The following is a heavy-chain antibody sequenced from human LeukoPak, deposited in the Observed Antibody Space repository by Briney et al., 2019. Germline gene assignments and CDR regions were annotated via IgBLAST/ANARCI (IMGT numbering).Heavy chain of an antibody. V-gene: IGHV3-23*01. J-gene: IGHJ4*02. Sequence: GGSLRLSCAASGFTFSSYAMSWVRQAPGKGLEWVSAISGSGGSTYYADSVKGRFTISRVNSKNTLYLQMNSLRAEDTAVYYCAKLGGFWSGYNDYWGQGTLVTVSS. CDR3: AKLGGFWSGYNDY. D-gene: IGHD3-3*01. CDR2: ISGSGGST. CDR1: GFTFSSYA.